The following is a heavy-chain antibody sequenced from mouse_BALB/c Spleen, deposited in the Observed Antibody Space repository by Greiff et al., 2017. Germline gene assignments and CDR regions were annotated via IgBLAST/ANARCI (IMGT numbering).Heavy chain of an antibody. Sequence: QVQLQQSGAELMKPGASVKISCKATGYTFSSYWIEWVKQRPGHGLEWIGEILPGSGSTNYNEKFKSKATLTVDKSSSTAYMQLSSLTSEDSAVYYCAREGDYDGKYFDVWGAGTTVTVSS. CDR3: AREGDYDGKYFDV. J-gene: IGHJ1*01. CDR2: ILPGSGST. V-gene: IGHV1-9*01. D-gene: IGHD2-4*01. CDR1: GYTFSSYW.